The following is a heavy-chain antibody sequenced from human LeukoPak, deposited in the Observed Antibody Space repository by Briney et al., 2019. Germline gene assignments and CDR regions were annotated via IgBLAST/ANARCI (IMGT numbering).Heavy chain of an antibody. D-gene: IGHD3-10*01. CDR2: INGDGSTT. Sequence: GGSLRLSCVASGFTFTSHWMHWVRQVPGKGLVCVARINGDGSTTTYADSVKGRFTVSRDNAKTTVYLQTNSLRVEDTAVYYCARGSYTYGRDAFDMWGQGTMVTVVS. CDR1: GFTFTSHW. CDR3: ARGSYTYGRDAFDM. J-gene: IGHJ3*02. V-gene: IGHV3-74*03.